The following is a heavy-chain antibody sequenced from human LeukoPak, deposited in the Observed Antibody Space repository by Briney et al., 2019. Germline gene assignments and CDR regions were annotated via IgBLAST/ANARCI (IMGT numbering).Heavy chain of an antibody. D-gene: IGHD3-16*02. CDR3: ARDKGYYDYVWGSYRRGYDAFDI. V-gene: IGHV3-21*01. J-gene: IGHJ3*02. CDR2: ISTSSSYI. CDR1: GFTFSSYN. Sequence: GGSLRLSCAASGFTFSSYNMTWVRQAPGKGLEWVSSISTSSSYIYYADSVKGRFTISRDNAKNSLFLQMNSLRAEDTAVYYGARDKGYYDYVWGSYRRGYDAFDIWGQGTMVTVSS.